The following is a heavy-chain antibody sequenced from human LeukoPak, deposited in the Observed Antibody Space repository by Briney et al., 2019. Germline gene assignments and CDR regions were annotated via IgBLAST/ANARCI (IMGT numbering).Heavy chain of an antibody. Sequence: QPGGSLRLSCAASGFTFSSYGMHWVRQAPGKGLEWVAVISYDGSNKYYADSVKGRFTISRDHSKNPLYLQMNSLRAEHTAVYYCARGVGDCYSSSWYFDYWGQETLLPVS. CDR3: ARGVGDCYSSSWYFDY. CDR2: ISYDGSNK. CDR1: GFTFSSYG. V-gene: IGHV3-30*03. D-gene: IGHD6-13*01. J-gene: IGHJ4*02.